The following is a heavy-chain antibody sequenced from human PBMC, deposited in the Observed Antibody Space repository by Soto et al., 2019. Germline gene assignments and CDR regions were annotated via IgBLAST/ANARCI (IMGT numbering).Heavy chain of an antibody. CDR1: GGSISSGGYS. CDR2: IYHSGST. Sequence: QLQLQESGSGLVKPSQTLSLTCAVSGGSISSGGYSWSWIRQPPGKGLEWIGYIYHSGSTYYNPALQCRVTISGDRSKNQFSLKLSSVTAADTAVYYCARVGPYYYGMDVWGQGTTVTVSS. J-gene: IGHJ6*02. CDR3: ARVGPYYYGMDV. V-gene: IGHV4-30-2*01.